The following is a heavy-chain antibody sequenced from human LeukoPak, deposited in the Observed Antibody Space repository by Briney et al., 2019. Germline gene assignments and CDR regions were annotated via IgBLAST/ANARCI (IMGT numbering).Heavy chain of an antibody. V-gene: IGHV1-46*01. CDR2: INPRGGST. D-gene: IGHD3-22*01. CDR1: GYTFTSHF. Sequence: ASVKVSCKACGYTFTSHFMHWVRQAPGQGLEGMGIINPRGGSTSYTQKFQGRVTMTRDTSTSTVYMELSSLRSEDTAVYYCARVKSYYYDTSDKDAFDIWGQGTMVTVSS. J-gene: IGHJ3*02. CDR3: ARVKSYYYDTSDKDAFDI.